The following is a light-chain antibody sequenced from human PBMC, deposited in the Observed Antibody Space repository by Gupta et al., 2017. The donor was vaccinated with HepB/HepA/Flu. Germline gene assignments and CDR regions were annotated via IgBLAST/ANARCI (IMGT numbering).Light chain of an antibody. J-gene: IGLJ3*02. CDR3: SSYTSSSTWV. CDR1: SSDLGGYNY. V-gene: IGLV2-14*03. Sequence: QSALTQPAPGPGPPGLSPTISSIGRSSDLGGYNYVSWYQQHPGKAPKVIIYDVSNRPSGVSNRFSGSKSGNTASLTISGLQAEDEADYYCSSYTSSSTWVCGGGTKLTVL. CDR2: DVS.